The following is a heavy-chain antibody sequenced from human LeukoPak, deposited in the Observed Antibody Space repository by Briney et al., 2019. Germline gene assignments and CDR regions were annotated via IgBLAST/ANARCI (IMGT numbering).Heavy chain of an antibody. J-gene: IGHJ3*02. V-gene: IGHV4-39*07. CDR3: ARDGGAWAYGDSNSDAFDI. D-gene: IGHD4-17*01. CDR2: IYYSGST. CDR1: GGSISSGSYY. Sequence: RSSETLSLTCTVSGGSISSGSYYWTWIRQPAGKGLEWIGRIYYSGSTYYNPSLKSRVTISVDTSKNQFSLKLSSVTAADTAVYYCARDGGAWAYGDSNSDAFDIWGQGTMVTVSS.